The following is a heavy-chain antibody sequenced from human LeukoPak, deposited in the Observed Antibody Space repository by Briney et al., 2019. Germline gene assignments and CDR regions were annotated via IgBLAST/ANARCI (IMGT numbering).Heavy chain of an antibody. D-gene: IGHD3-22*01. J-gene: IGHJ4*02. CDR1: GGSISSYY. V-gene: IGHV4-59*01. CDR3: ARGGEWRYYYDSSGYYPFDY. Sequence: PSETLSLTCTVSGGSISSYYWSWIRQPPGKGLVWIGYIYYSGSTNYNPSLKSRVTISVDTSKNQLSLKLSSVTAADTAVYYCARGGEWRYYYDSSGYYPFDYWGQGTLVTVSS. CDR2: IYYSGST.